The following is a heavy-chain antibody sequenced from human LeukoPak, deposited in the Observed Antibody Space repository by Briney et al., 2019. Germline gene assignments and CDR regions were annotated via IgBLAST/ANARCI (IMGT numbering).Heavy chain of an antibody. CDR3: ARGEGTLAGRRWPYYFYYYMDV. D-gene: IGHD6-19*01. CDR2: INHSGTT. Sequence: SETLSLTCVVSGGSFSDYYWSWVRQPPGKGLEWIGEINHSGTTKYNPSLKSRVTISIHTSNNQFSLNLNSVTAADTAVCFCARGEGTLAGRRWPYYFYYYMDVWGKGTTVTVSS. V-gene: IGHV4-34*01. J-gene: IGHJ6*03. CDR1: GGSFSDYY.